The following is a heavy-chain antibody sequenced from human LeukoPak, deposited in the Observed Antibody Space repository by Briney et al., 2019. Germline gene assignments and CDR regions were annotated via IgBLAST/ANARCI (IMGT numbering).Heavy chain of an antibody. D-gene: IGHD3-22*01. Sequence: ASVKVSCKASGYTFTSYGISWVRQAPGQGLEWMGWISAYNGNTNYAQKLQGRVTMTTDTSTSTAYMELRSLRSDDTAVYYCARENYYDSSGYCLDYWGQGTLVTVSS. V-gene: IGHV1-18*01. J-gene: IGHJ4*02. CDR3: ARENYYDSSGYCLDY. CDR1: GYTFTSYG. CDR2: ISAYNGNT.